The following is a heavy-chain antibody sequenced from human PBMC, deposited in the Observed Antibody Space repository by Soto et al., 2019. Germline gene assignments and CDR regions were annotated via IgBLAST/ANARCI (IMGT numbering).Heavy chain of an antibody. CDR2: ISGSVGST. CDR1: GFTFSSYA. CDR3: AKASYYFDY. V-gene: IGHV3-23*01. J-gene: IGHJ4*02. Sequence: GGSLRLSCAASGFTFSSYAMSWVRQAPGKGLEWVSAISGSVGSTYYADSVKGRFTISRDNSKNTLYLQMNSLRAAVTAVYCCAKASYYFDYWGQGTLVTVSS. D-gene: IGHD1-26*01.